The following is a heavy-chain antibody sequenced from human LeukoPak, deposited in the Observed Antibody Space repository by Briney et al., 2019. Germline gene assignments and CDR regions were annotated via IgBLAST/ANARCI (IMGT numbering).Heavy chain of an antibody. D-gene: IGHD1-26*01. V-gene: IGHV1-8*01. Sequence: ASVKVSCKASGFSLTDYDIYWVRQATGQGLEWMGWMNRHSGDTVYVRKFQGRITMTRNTSISTDYMELSRLRSEDTAVYYCARGHRVMGATRWFDPWGQGTLVTVSS. J-gene: IGHJ5*02. CDR1: GFSLTDYD. CDR2: MNRHSGDT. CDR3: ARGHRVMGATRWFDP.